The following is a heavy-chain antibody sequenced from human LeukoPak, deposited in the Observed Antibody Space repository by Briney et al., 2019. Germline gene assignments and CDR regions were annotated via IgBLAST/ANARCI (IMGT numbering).Heavy chain of an antibody. V-gene: IGHV3-30*13. J-gene: IGHJ4*02. D-gene: IGHD2-8*01. CDR2: ISKDGSHE. CDR3: ARESPEWRYFDY. Sequence: GRSLRLSCAASGFAFSGFGMHWVRQPPGKGLEWVSLISKDGSHEFYADSVKGRFTISRDNFKNSLFLDMASLGPEDTAVYYCARESPEWRYFDYWGQGTLVTVSS. CDR1: GFAFSGFG.